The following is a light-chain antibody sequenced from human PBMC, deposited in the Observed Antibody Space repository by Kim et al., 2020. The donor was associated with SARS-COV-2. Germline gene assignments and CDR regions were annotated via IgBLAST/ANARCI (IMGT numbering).Light chain of an antibody. CDR1: SLRTYY. CDR3: NSRDSSGNLYV. CDR2: GKN. J-gene: IGLJ1*01. V-gene: IGLV3-19*01. Sequence: SSELTQDPAVSVALGQTVSFTCQGDSLRTYYAGWYQQKPGQAPVLVIYGKNNRPSGIPDRFSGSSSGDTASLTIPGAQAEDEADYYCNSRDSSGNLYVFGTGTKVTVL.